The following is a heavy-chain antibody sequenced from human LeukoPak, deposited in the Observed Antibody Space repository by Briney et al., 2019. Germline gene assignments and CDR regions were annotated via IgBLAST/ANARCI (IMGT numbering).Heavy chain of an antibody. CDR3: ARGRNYDFRSGYSPRDYYGMDV. CDR2: INHSGST. J-gene: IGHJ6*02. D-gene: IGHD3-3*01. CDR1: GGSFSGYY. Sequence: SETLSLTCAVYGGSFSGYYWSWIRQPPGKGLEWIGEINHSGSTNYNPSLKSRVTISVDTSKNQFSLKLSSVTAADTAVYYCARGRNYDFRSGYSPRDYYGMDVWGQGTTVTVSS. V-gene: IGHV4-34*01.